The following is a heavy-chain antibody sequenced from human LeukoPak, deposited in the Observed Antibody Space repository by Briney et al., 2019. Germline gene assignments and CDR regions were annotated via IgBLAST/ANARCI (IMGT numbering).Heavy chain of an antibody. V-gene: IGHV3-7*01. D-gene: IGHD3-10*01. CDR2: IKQDGSEK. CDR1: GFTFSSYW. J-gene: IGHJ4*02. Sequence: PGGSLRLSCAASGFTFSSYWMSWVRQAPGKGLEWVANIKQDGSEKYYVDSVKGRFTISRDNAKNSLYLRMNSLRAEDTAAYYCARSQVWFGESEGYFDYWGQGTLVTVSS. CDR3: ARSQVWFGESEGYFDY.